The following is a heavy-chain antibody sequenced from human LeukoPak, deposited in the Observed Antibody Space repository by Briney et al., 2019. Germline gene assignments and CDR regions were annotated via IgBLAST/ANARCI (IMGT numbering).Heavy chain of an antibody. CDR2: ISSDESNK. V-gene: IGHV3-30*04. J-gene: IGHJ4*02. D-gene: IGHD3-10*01. CDR1: GFTFRNYA. CDR3: ARDLFYYGSGAWY. Sequence: GGSLRLSCAASGFTFRNYAMHWVRQVPGKGLEWVAVISSDESNKYYADFVKGRFTISRDNSKNPLYLQMNSLRAEDTAVYYCARDLFYYGSGAWYWGQGTLVTVSS.